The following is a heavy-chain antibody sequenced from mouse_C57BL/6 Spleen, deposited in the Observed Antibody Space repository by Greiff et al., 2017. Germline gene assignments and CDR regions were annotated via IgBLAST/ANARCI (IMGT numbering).Heavy chain of an antibody. CDR3: ASSDYDYDGGAWFAY. CDR1: GYAFTNYL. CDR2: INPGRGGT. Sequence: VQLQESGAELVRPGTSVKVSCKASGYAFTNYLIEWVKQRPGQGLEWIGVINPGRGGTNYNEKFKGKATLTADKSSSTAYMQLSSLTSDDSAVYFCASSDYDYDGGAWFAYWGQGTLVTVSA. D-gene: IGHD2-4*01. V-gene: IGHV1-54*01. J-gene: IGHJ3*01.